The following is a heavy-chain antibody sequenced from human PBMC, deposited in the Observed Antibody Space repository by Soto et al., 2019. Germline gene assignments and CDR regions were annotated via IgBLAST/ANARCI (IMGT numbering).Heavy chain of an antibody. CDR2: IIPILGIA. CDR1: GGTFSSYT. Sequence: ASVKVSCKASGGTFSSYTISWVRQAPGQGLEWMGRIIPILGIANYAQKFQGRVTITADKSTSTAYMELSSLRSEDTAVYYCVIYCSSTSCDAFGIWGQGTMVTVSS. J-gene: IGHJ3*02. CDR3: VIYCSSTSCDAFGI. V-gene: IGHV1-69*02. D-gene: IGHD2-2*01.